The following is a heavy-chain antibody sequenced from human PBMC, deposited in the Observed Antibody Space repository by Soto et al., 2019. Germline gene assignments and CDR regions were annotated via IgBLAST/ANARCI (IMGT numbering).Heavy chain of an antibody. CDR3: ARYCSGGSCYSATFDY. CDR1: GGSISSYY. J-gene: IGHJ4*02. D-gene: IGHD2-15*01. CDR2: IYYSGST. V-gene: IGHV4-59*08. Sequence: SETLSLTCTVSGGSISSYYWSWIRQPPGKGLEWIGYIYYSGSTNYNPSLKSRVTISVDTSKNQFSLKLSSVTAADTAVYYCARYCSGGSCYSATFDYWGQGTLVTRLL.